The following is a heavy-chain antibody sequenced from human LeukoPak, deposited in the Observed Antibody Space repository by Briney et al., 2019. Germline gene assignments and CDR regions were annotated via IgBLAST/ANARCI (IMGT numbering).Heavy chain of an antibody. CDR1: GGSVSSGSYY. D-gene: IGHD3-22*01. Sequence: SETLSLTCTVSGGSVSSGSYYWSWIRQPPGKGLEWIGYIYYSGSTNYNPSLKSRVTISVDTSKNQFSLKLSSVTAADTAVYYCARDGDYDSSGYYWSAFDIWGQGTMVTVSS. J-gene: IGHJ3*02. V-gene: IGHV4-61*01. CDR3: ARDGDYDSSGYYWSAFDI. CDR2: IYYSGST.